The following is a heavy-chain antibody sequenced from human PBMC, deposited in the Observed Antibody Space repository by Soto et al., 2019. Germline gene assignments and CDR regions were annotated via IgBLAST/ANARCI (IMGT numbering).Heavy chain of an antibody. V-gene: IGHV1-69*13. CDR1: GGTFSSYA. D-gene: IGHD1-7*01. CDR2: IIPIFGTA. Sequence: GASVKVSCKASGGTFSSYAISWVRQAPGQGLEWMGGIIPIFGTANYAQKFQGRVTITADESTSTAYMELSSLRSEDTAVYYCAIDNWNYEGHWFRFDYWGQGTLVTVSS. J-gene: IGHJ4*02. CDR3: AIDNWNYEGHWFRFDY.